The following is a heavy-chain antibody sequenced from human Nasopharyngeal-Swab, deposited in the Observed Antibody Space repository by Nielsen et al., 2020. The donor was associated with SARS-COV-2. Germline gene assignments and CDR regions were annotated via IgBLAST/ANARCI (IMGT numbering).Heavy chain of an antibody. CDR2: INHSGST. J-gene: IGHJ4*02. CDR3: ARYQLYSSSWYFDY. D-gene: IGHD6-13*01. Sequence: SETLSLTCAVYGESFSGYYWSWIRQPPGKGLEWIGEINHSGSTNYNPSLKSRVTISVDTSKNQFSLKLSSVTAADTAVYYCARYQLYSSSWYFDYWGQGTLVTVSS. V-gene: IGHV4-34*01. CDR1: GESFSGYY.